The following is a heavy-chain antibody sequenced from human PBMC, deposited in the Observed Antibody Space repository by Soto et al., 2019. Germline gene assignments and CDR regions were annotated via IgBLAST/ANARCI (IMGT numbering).Heavy chain of an antibody. J-gene: IGHJ4*02. V-gene: IGHV4-31*03. CDR3: ASSSTSANYFDY. CDR1: GGSISSGGYY. CDR2: IYYSGST. D-gene: IGHD2-2*01. Sequence: QVQLQESGPGLVKPSQTLSLTCTVSGGSISSGGYYWSWIRQHPGKGLEWIGYIYYSGSTYYNPSRKSRVTLSVDTSKNQSCLKLSSVTAEDTAVYYCASSSTSANYFDYWGQGTLVTVSS.